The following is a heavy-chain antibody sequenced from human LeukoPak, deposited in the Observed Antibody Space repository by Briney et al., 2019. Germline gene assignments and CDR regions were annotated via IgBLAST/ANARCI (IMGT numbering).Heavy chain of an antibody. D-gene: IGHD5-18*01. CDR1: GGSISSGGYY. V-gene: IGHV4-30-2*02. CDR3: ARTKRYSYDPFDY. Sequence: RPSETLSLTCTVSGGSISSGGYYWSWIRQPPGKGLEWIGYIYHSGSTYYNPSLKSRVTISVDTSKNQFSLKLSSVTAADTAVYYCARTKRYSYDPFDYWGQGTLVTVSS. CDR2: IYHSGST. J-gene: IGHJ4*02.